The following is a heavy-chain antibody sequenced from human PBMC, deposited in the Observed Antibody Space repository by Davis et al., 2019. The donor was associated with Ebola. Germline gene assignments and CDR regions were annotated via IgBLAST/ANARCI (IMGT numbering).Heavy chain of an antibody. CDR1: GGSISSGGYY. D-gene: IGHD1-1*01. J-gene: IGHJ2*01. CDR3: ARSWGGLGSWKWYFDL. Sequence: MPSETLSLTCTVSGGSISSGGYYWSWIRQHPGKGLEWIGYIYYSGSTYYNPSLKSRVTISVDTSKNQFSLKLSSVTAADTAVYYCARSWGGLGSWKWYFDLWGRGTLVTVSS. CDR2: IYYSGST. V-gene: IGHV4-31*03.